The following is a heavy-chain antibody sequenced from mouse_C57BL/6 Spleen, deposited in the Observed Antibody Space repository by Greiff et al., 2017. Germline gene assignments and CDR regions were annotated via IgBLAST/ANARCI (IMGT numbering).Heavy chain of an antibody. CDR1: GYTFTSYW. J-gene: IGHJ3*01. D-gene: IGHD2-1*01. CDR3: ARSGGNHDAWFAY. CDR2: IDPSDSYT. Sequence: QVQLQQPGAELVRPGTSVKLSCKASGYTFTSYWMHWVKQRPGQGLEWIGVIDPSDSYTNYNQKFKGKATLTVDTSSSTAYMQLSSLTSGDSAVYYCARSGGNHDAWFAYWGQGTLVTVSA. V-gene: IGHV1-59*01.